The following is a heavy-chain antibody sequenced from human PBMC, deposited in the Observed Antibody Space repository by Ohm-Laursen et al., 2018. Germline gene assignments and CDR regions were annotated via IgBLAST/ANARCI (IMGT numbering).Heavy chain of an antibody. CDR1: GFTFSSYG. CDR3: ARFVAGATVTRGTECYGMDV. V-gene: IGHV3-23*01. D-gene: IGHD2-15*01. CDR2: ISRSGGGT. Sequence: GSLRLSCAASGFTFSSYGMSWVRQAPGKGQEWVSSISRSGGGTYYADSVKGRFTISRDDSKNTLYLQMNSLRAEDTALYYCARFVAGATVTRGTECYGMDVWGQGTTVTVSS. J-gene: IGHJ6*02.